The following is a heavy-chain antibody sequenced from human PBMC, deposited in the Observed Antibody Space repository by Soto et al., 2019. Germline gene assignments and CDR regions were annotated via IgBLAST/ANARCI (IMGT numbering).Heavy chain of an antibody. CDR1: GFTFSSYA. Sequence: GGSLRLSCAASGFTFSSYAMSWVRQAPGQGLERVSAISGSGGSTYYADSVKGRFIISRDNSKNTLYLQMNSLRAEDTAVYYCVNRYSYVPGYYYYCMDVWGQGTTVTVSS. CDR2: ISGSGGST. J-gene: IGHJ6*02. CDR3: VNRYSYVPGYYYYCMDV. V-gene: IGHV3-23*01. D-gene: IGHD5-18*01.